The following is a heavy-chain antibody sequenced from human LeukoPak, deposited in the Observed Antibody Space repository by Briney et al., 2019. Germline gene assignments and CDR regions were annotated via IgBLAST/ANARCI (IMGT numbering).Heavy chain of an antibody. D-gene: IGHD6-6*01. CDR2: VKQDGSER. CDR1: GFTFSRDW. CDR3: ARGYSSSSWSLFDY. V-gene: IGHV3-7*01. J-gene: IGHJ4*02. Sequence: GGSLRLSCAASGFTFSRDWMAWVRQAPGKGLEWLANVKQDGSERYYFPSVKGRFTISRDNAKNSVYLQMNALRGEDTAVYYCARGYSSSSWSLFDYWGQGTLVTVSS.